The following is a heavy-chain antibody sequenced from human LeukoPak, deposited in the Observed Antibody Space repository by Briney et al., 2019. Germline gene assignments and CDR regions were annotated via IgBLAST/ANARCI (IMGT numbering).Heavy chain of an antibody. CDR3: ARWYSSSWYLGFDP. V-gene: IGHV4-4*07. CDR1: GGFISSYY. J-gene: IGHJ5*02. Sequence: SETLSLTCTVSGGFISSYYWSWIRQPAGKGLEWIGRIYTSGSTNYNPSLKSRVTMSVDTSKNQFSLKLNSVTAADTAVYYCARWYSSSWYLGFDPWGQGTLVTVSS. CDR2: IYTSGST. D-gene: IGHD6-13*01.